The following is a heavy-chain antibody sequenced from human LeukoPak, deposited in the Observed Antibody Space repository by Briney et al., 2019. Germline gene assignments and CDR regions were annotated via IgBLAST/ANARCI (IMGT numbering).Heavy chain of an antibody. CDR3: AKDLRGVAGSAFDI. J-gene: IGHJ3*02. CDR1: GFTFSYYS. V-gene: IGHV3-23*01. D-gene: IGHD6-19*01. CDR2: ISGSGGST. Sequence: GGSLRLSCAASGFTFSYYSMNWVRQAPGKGLEWVSAISGSGGSTYYADSVKGRFTISRDNSKNTLYLQMNSLRAEDTAVYYCAKDLRGVAGSAFDIWGQGTMVTVSS.